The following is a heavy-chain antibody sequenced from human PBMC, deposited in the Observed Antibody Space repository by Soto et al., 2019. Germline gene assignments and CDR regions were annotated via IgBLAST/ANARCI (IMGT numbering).Heavy chain of an antibody. V-gene: IGHV3-23*01. CDR1: GFTFSSYA. J-gene: IGHJ4*02. CDR3: AKGRATYYHDGTGDY. D-gene: IGHD3-22*01. CDR2: ISGSGGFT. Sequence: GGSLRLSCAASGFTFSSYAMSWARQAPGKGLEWVSAISGSGGFTYYADSVKGRFTISRDNSKNTLYLQMNSLRAEDTAVYYCAKGRATYYHDGTGDYWGQGTLVTVSS.